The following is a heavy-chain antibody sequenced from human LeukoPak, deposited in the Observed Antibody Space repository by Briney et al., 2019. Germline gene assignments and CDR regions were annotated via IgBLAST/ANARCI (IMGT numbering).Heavy chain of an antibody. CDR1: GGSFSGYY. J-gene: IGHJ6*02. CDR2: INHSGST. Sequence: SETLSLTCAVYGGSFSGYYWSWIRQPPGKGLEWIGEINHSGSTNYNPSLKSRVTISVDTSKNQFSLKLSSVTAADTAVYYCARGQSRDIVVVPATPNNYYGMDVWGQGTTVIVSS. CDR3: ARGQSRDIVVVPATPNNYYGMDV. V-gene: IGHV4-34*01. D-gene: IGHD2-2*01.